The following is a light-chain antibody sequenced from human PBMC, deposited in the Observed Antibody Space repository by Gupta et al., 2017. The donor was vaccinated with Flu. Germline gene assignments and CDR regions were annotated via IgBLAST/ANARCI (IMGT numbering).Light chain of an antibody. Sequence: GNLGVSPGERANLSGSASQSVRSSYLAWYQQKPGQAPRLLIYCASSRATGVPDRFSGSGSGTEFTLNISRLEPEDFAVYYCQQERSSPRTFGQGTKVEIK. J-gene: IGKJ1*01. V-gene: IGKV3-20*01. CDR2: CAS. CDR3: QQERSSPRT. CDR1: QSVRSSY.